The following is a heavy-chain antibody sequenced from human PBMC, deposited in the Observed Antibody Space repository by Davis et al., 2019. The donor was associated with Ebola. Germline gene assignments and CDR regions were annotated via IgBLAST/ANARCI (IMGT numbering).Heavy chain of an antibody. CDR1: GFTVSSNY. Sequence: GGSLRLSCAASGFTVSSNYMSWVRQAPGKGLEWVSSISSSSSYIYYADSVKGRFTISRDNAKNSLYLQMNSLRAEDTAVYYCARDQNYYDSSGYSVHFDYWGQGTLVTVSS. D-gene: IGHD3-22*01. V-gene: IGHV3-21*01. CDR2: ISSSSSYI. CDR3: ARDQNYYDSSGYSVHFDY. J-gene: IGHJ4*02.